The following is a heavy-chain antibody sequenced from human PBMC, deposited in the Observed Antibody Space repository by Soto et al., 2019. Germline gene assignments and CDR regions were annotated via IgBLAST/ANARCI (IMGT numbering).Heavy chain of an antibody. V-gene: IGHV1-18*04. CDR1: CYTFSNYA. Sequence: ASVKVSCKTSCYTFSNYAISWVRQAPGQGLEWMGWISSYNSNNGDTKSAQMLQGRVTMTIDTSATTAYMELRSLRSDDTAVYYCARAELERGEVGYFGMDVWGQGTTVTVSS. CDR2: ISSYNSNNGDT. J-gene: IGHJ6*02. D-gene: IGHD1-1*01. CDR3: ARAELERGEVGYFGMDV.